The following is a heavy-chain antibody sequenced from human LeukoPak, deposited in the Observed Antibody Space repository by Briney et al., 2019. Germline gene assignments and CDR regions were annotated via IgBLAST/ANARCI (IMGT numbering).Heavy chain of an antibody. CDR1: GYTFTGYY. CDR2: INPNSGGT. V-gene: IGHV1-2*02. CDR3: ARGIMLDDAFDI. J-gene: IGHJ3*02. D-gene: IGHD1-14*01. Sequence: GASVKVSCKASGYTFTGYYMRWVRQAPGQGLEWMGWINPNSGGTNYAQKFKGRVTMTRDTSISTAYMELSRLRSDDTAVYYCARGIMLDDAFDIWGQGTMVTVSS.